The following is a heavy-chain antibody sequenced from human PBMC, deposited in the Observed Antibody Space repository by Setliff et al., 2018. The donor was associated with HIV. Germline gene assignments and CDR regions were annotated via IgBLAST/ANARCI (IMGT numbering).Heavy chain of an antibody. CDR2: IYYSGST. D-gene: IGHD6-13*01. J-gene: IGHJ4*02. CDR1: GGSISSGNW. CDR3: ARGGTAAAGYFDN. V-gene: IGHV4-4*02. Sequence: LSLTCTVSGGSISSGNWWSWVRQSPGKGLEWIGSIYYSGSTYYNPSLKSRLALSVDVFKNQFSLKLSSVTAADTAVYYCARGGTAAAGYFDNWGQGTQVTVSS.